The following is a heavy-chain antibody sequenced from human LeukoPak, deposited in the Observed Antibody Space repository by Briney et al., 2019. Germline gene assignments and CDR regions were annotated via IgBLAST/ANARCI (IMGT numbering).Heavy chain of an antibody. V-gene: IGHV3-23*01. CDR3: AKDQNDFWSGNPHHDAFDI. CDR2: ISGSGGST. CDR1: GFTFGSYS. D-gene: IGHD3-3*01. J-gene: IGHJ3*02. Sequence: GGSLRLSCAASGFTFGSYSMNWVRQAPGKGLEWVSAISGSGGSTYYADSVKGRFTISRDNSKNTLYLQMNSLRAEDTAVYYCAKDQNDFWSGNPHHDAFDIWGQGTMVTVSS.